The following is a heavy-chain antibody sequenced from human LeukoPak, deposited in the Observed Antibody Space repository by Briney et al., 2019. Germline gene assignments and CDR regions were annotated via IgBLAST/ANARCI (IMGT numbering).Heavy chain of an antibody. CDR1: GFTFSNAW. Sequence: PGGSLRLSCAASGFTFSNAWMSWVRQAPGKGLEWVGRIKSKTDGGTTDYAAPVKGRFTISRDDSKNTLYLQMNSLRAEDAAVYYCARDAYGDPGWFDPWGQGTLVTVSS. CDR3: ARDAYGDPGWFDP. J-gene: IGHJ5*02. CDR2: IKSKTDGGTT. D-gene: IGHD4-17*01. V-gene: IGHV3-15*01.